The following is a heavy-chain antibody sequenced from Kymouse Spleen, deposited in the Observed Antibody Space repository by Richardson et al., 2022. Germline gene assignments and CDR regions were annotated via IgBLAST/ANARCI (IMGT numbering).Heavy chain of an antibody. Sequence: QVQLVESGGGVVQPGRSLRLSCAASGFTFSSYGMHWVRQAPGKGLEWVAVIWYDGSNKYYADSVKGRFTISRDNSKNTLYLQMNSLRAEDTAVYYCARDPGIAAAGPFYWGQGTLVTVSS. D-gene: IGHD6-13*01. J-gene: IGHJ4*02. CDR3: ARDPGIAAAGPFY. CDR1: GFTFSSYG. CDR2: IWYDGSNK. V-gene: IGHV3-33*01.